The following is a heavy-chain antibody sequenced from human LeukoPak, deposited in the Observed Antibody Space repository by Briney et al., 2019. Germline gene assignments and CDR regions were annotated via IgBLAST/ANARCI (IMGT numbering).Heavy chain of an antibody. Sequence: ASVKVSCKASGYIFTDYYMNWVRPAPGQGLEWMGWINPNSGGTNYAQKFQGRVTMTRDTSISTAYMEVSKLRSDDTAVYYCASFGSGKYYRFDSWGQGTLVTVSS. J-gene: IGHJ4*02. V-gene: IGHV1-2*02. CDR2: INPNSGGT. D-gene: IGHD3-10*01. CDR1: GYIFTDYY. CDR3: ASFGSGKYYRFDS.